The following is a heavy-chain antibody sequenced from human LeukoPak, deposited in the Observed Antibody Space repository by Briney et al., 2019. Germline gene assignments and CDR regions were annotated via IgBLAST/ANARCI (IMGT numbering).Heavy chain of an antibody. V-gene: IGHV1-8*01. Sequence: ASVKVSCKASGYTFTNFDINWVRQASGQGLEWVGWMSPNNGNAGYAQKLQGRVTLTRDTSITTAYMELSNLKSEDTAVYYCTRGDYWGQGTPVTVSS. J-gene: IGHJ4*02. CDR3: TRGDY. CDR1: GYTFTNFD. CDR2: MSPNNGNA.